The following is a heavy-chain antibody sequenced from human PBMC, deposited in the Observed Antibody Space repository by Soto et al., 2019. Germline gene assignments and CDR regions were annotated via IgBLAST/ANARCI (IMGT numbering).Heavy chain of an antibody. CDR2: INTDGSGT. CDR3: AREQAYYDRSGYFCY. V-gene: IGHV3-74*01. D-gene: IGHD3-22*01. Sequence: PGGSLRLSCASSGFTFSSDWMHWVRQAPGKGLVWVSRINTDGSGTTYADSVKGRFTISRDNSKNTLYLQMNSLRAEDTAVYYCAREQAYYDRSGYFCYWGQGTLVTVSS. J-gene: IGHJ4*02. CDR1: GFTFSSDW.